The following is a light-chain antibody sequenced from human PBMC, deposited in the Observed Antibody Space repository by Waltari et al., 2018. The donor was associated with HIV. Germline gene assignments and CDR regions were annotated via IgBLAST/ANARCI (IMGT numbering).Light chain of an antibody. CDR3: QQVNSFPHT. CDR2: AAT. J-gene: IGKJ2*01. V-gene: IGKV1D-12*01. CDR1: QYVSVF. Sequence: GSASVGDTVTITCRASQYVSVFLAWFQQKPGQAPKFLIYAATEVQSGVPSRFSGSGSGTEFTLTINSLQPEDFATYYCQQVNSFPHTFGQGTKVEIK.